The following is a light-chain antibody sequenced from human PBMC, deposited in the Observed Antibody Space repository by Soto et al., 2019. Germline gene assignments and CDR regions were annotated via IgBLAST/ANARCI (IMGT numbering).Light chain of an antibody. V-gene: IGLV2-8*01. CDR3: RFYSGKNQQSYV. J-gene: IGLJ1*01. CDR2: EVS. Sequence: QSALTQTPSASGSPGQSVTISCTGTSSDVGDYNHVSWYQQHPGKAPKLMIYEVSKRPSGVPDRFSGSKSGNTASLTVSGVQGGDGACLFLRFYSGKNQQSYVFGTGTKLTVL. CDR1: SSDVGDYNH.